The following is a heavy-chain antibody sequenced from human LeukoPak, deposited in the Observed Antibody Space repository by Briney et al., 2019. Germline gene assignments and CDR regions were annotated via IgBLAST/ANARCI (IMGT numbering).Heavy chain of an antibody. CDR2: ISGSGGST. CDR1: GFTFSSYA. J-gene: IGHJ4*02. V-gene: IGHV3-23*01. Sequence: PGGSLRLSCAASGFTFSSYAMSWVRQAPGKGLEWVSAISGSGGSTYYADSVKGRFTISRDNSKSTLYLQMNSLRAEDTAVYYCAKFLGRQWLVHFDYWGQGTLVTVSS. D-gene: IGHD6-19*01. CDR3: AKFLGRQWLVHFDY.